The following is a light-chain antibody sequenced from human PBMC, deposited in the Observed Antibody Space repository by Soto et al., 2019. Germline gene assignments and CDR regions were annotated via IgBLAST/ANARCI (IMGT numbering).Light chain of an antibody. V-gene: IGKV1-39*01. CDR3: QQSYSVPLT. Sequence: DIQMTQSPSSLSASVGDRVSITCRASQSISIYLNWYQQKPGKAPNLLISAASSLQSGVPLRFSGSGSGTDFTLTISSLQPADFATYYCQQSYSVPLTFGGGTKVEIK. CDR1: QSISIY. CDR2: AAS. J-gene: IGKJ4*01.